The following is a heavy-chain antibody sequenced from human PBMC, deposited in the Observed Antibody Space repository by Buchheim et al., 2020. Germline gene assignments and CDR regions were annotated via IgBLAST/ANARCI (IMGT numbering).Heavy chain of an antibody. CDR1: GGTFSSYA. D-gene: IGHD3-10*01. CDR2: IIPIFGTT. CDR3: ARVYTVAAGLWYYYGLDV. Sequence: QVQLVQSGAEVKKPGSSVKVSCKASGGTFSSYAISWVRQAPGQGLEWMGGIIPIFGTTKYAQKFQGRVTITADESTSTAYMELGSLGSEDTAVYYCARVYTVAAGLWYYYGLDVWGQGTT. J-gene: IGHJ6*02. V-gene: IGHV1-69*01.